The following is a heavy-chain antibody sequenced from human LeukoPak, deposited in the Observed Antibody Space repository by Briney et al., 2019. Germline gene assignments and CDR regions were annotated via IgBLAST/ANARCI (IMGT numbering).Heavy chain of an antibody. CDR2: IIPIFGTA. J-gene: IGHJ5*02. Sequence: ASVKVSCKASGYTFSSYAISWVRQAPGQGLEWMGGIIPIFGTANYAQKFQGRVTTTADESTSTAYMELSSLRSEDTAVYYCARDGRPVVVPAAIVAGMHWFDPWGQGTLVTVSS. V-gene: IGHV1-69*13. CDR1: GYTFSSYA. D-gene: IGHD2-2*01. CDR3: ARDGRPVVVPAAIVAGMHWFDP.